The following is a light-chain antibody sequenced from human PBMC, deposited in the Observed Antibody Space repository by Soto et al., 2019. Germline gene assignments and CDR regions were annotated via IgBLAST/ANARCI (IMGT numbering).Light chain of an antibody. V-gene: IGLV2-14*03. CDR3: SAYTGSTLV. J-gene: IGLJ3*02. CDR2: EVN. Sequence: QSALTQPASVSGSPGLSITISCTGTSSDLGSYNYVSWYRQHPGKAPKVLLYEVNNRPSGVSNRFSGSKSGNTASLTISGLQAEDEADYYCSAYTGSTLVFGGGTKLTVL. CDR1: SSDLGSYNY.